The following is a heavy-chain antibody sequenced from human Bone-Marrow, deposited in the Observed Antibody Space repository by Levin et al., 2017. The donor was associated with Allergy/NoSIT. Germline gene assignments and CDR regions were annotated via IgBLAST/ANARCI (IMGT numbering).Heavy chain of an antibody. CDR2: ISSSGSDM. D-gene: IGHD2-8*02. V-gene: IGHV3-21*01. Sequence: GGSLRLSCTVSGFTFSIYSINWVRQAPGKGLEWVSSISSSGSDMYYVDSLRGRFTISRDNAKNSLTLQMNSLRAEDTAVYYCARGIIGDVRVAHKEAFDIWGQGTMVSVSS. CDR1: GFTFSIYS. CDR3: ARGIIGDVRVAHKEAFDI. J-gene: IGHJ3*02.